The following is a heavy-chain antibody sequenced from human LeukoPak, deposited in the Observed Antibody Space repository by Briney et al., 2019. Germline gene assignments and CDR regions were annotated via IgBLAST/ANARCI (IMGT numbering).Heavy chain of an antibody. D-gene: IGHD6-13*01. CDR1: GYTFTGYY. J-gene: IGHJ4*02. CDR3: ASIAGARNREADY. Sequence: ASLKVSCKASGYTFTGYYMHRVRQAPGQGLEWMGWIKPNSGSTNYAQKFQGRVTMTRDTTNSTAYMELSRLRSDDTAVYYCASIAGARNREADYWGQGTLVTVSS. V-gene: IGHV1-2*02. CDR2: IKPNSGST.